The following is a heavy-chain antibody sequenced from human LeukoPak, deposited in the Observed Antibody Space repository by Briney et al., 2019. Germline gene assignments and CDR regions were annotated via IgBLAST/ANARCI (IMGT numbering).Heavy chain of an antibody. D-gene: IGHD2-15*01. CDR2: MSGSGSTI. J-gene: IGHJ5*02. CDR1: GFSFNTYW. CDR3: ARGARCSGGSCYRNWFDP. V-gene: IGHV3-11*01. Sequence: GGSLRLSCAVSGFSFNTYWMTWIRQAPGKGLEWVSFMSGSGSTIYYADSVKGRFTISRDNAKNSLYLQMNSLRAEDTAVYYCARGARCSGGSCYRNWFDPWGQGTLVTVSS.